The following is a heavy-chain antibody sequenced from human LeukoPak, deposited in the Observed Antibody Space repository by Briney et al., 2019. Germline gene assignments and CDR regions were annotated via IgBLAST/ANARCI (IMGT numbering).Heavy chain of an antibody. CDR2: ISGIGGST. V-gene: IGHV3-23*01. J-gene: IGHJ4*02. D-gene: IGHD3-3*01. CDR1: GFTFSSYA. CDR3: AKGRDYDFWSGYFN. Sequence: GGSLRLSCAASGFTFSSYAMSWVRQAPGKGLEWVSAISGIGGSTYYADSVKGRFTISRDNSKNTLYLQMNSLRAEDTAVYYCAKGRDYDFWSGYFNWGQGTLVTVSS.